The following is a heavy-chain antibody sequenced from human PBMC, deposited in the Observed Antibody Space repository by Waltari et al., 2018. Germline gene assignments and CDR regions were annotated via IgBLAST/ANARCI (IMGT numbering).Heavy chain of an antibody. D-gene: IGHD3-3*01. CDR2: IYHSGTT. Sequence: QVQLQESGPGLVKPSETLSLTCAVSNFYISDGYYWGWIRQSPGKGLEWIGSIYHSGTTHYNPYLESRVTRSVDRSRNQFSLKVTSVSAADTAVYFCARDQRFLESLYPYYYALDAWGRGITVTVSS. CDR1: NFYISDGYY. V-gene: IGHV4-38-2*02. J-gene: IGHJ6*02. CDR3: ARDQRFLESLYPYYYALDA.